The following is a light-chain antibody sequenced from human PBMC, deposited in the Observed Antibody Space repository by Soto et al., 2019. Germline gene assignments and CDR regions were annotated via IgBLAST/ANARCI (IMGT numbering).Light chain of an antibody. Sequence: QSVLTQPPSVSGAPGQRVTISCTGSSSNIGAGYDVHWYQQLPGTAPKLLLYGNSNRPSGVPDRFSGSKSGTSASLAITGLQAEDEADYYCQSYDSSLSGVVCGGGTKLTVL. CDR2: GNS. J-gene: IGLJ2*01. V-gene: IGLV1-40*01. CDR3: QSYDSSLSGVV. CDR1: SSNIGAGYD.